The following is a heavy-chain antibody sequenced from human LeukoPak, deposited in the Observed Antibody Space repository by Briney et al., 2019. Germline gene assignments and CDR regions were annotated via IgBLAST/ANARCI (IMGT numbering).Heavy chain of an antibody. Sequence: PSETLSLTCTVSGGSISSSSYYWGWIRQPPGKGLEWIGSIYYSGSTYYNPSLKSRVTISVDTSKNQFSLKLSSVTAADTAVYYCASQDSYRYRNWFDPWGQGTLVTVSS. CDR3: ASQDSYRYRNWFDP. CDR1: GGSISSSSYY. V-gene: IGHV4-39*01. CDR2: IYYSGST. J-gene: IGHJ5*02. D-gene: IGHD5-18*01.